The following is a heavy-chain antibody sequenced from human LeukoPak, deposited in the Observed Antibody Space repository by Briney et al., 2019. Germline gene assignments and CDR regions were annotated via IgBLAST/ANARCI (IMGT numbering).Heavy chain of an antibody. CDR1: GFSFSGYA. CDR2: ISGSGGST. CDR3: AKVDSSTTRVPHAFDY. V-gene: IGHV3-23*01. Sequence: GGSLRLSCIASGFSFSGYAMSWVRQAPGKGLEWVSAISGSGGSTYYADSVKGRFTISRDNSKNTLYLQMNSLGAEDTAVYYCAKVDSSTTRVPHAFDYWGQGTLVTVSS. D-gene: IGHD6-13*01. J-gene: IGHJ4*02.